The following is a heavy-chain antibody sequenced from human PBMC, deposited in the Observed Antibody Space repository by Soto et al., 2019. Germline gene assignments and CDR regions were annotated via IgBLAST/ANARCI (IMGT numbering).Heavy chain of an antibody. CDR3: AEVHDFWSGYFFWFDP. Sequence: GGSLGLSCAASGFSFSTYTMTWVRQGPGKGLEWVSAISGSGGSTYCADSVKGRFTISRDNSKNTLYLQMNSLRAEDTAVYYCAEVHDFWSGYFFWFDPWGQGTLVTVSS. J-gene: IGHJ5*02. D-gene: IGHD3-3*01. CDR1: GFSFSTYT. CDR2: ISGSGGST. V-gene: IGHV3-23*01.